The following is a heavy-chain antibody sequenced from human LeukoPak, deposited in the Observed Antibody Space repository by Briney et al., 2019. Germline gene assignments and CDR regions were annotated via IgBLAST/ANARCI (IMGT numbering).Heavy chain of an antibody. CDR3: ARVKVTAMGYYFDY. J-gene: IGHJ4*02. CDR2: INPNSGGT. CDR1: GYTFTGYY. V-gene: IGHV1-2*02. Sequence: GASVKVSCKASGYTFTGYYMHWVRQAPGQGLEWMGWINPNSGGTNYAQKFQGRVTMTRDTSISTAYMELSRLRSDDTAVYYCARVKVTAMGYYFDYWGQGTLVTVSS. D-gene: IGHD5-18*01.